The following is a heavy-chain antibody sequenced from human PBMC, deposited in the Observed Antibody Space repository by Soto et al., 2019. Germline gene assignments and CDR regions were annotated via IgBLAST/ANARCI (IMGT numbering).Heavy chain of an antibody. CDR2: INPNSGGT. CDR1: GYTFTGYY. CDR3: ARGLNYGDYVNFDY. Sequence: ASVKVSCKASGYTFTGYYMHWVRQAPGQGLEWMGWINPNSGGTNYAQKFQGRVTMTRGTSISTAYMELSRLRSDDTAVYYCARGLNYGDYVNFDYWGQGTLVTVSS. J-gene: IGHJ4*02. V-gene: IGHV1-2*02. D-gene: IGHD4-17*01.